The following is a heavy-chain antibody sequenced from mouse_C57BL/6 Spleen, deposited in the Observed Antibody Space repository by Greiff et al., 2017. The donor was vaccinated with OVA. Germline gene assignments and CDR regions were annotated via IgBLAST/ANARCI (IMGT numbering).Heavy chain of an antibody. CDR2: IDPETGGT. CDR3: TRYAMDY. V-gene: IGHV1-15*01. J-gene: IGHJ4*01. Sequence: QVQLQQSGAELVRPGASVTLSCKASGYTFTDYEMHWVKQTPVDGLEWIGAIDPETGGTAYNQKFKGKAILTADKSSSTAYMELRSLTSEDSAVYYCTRYAMDYWGQGTSVTVSS. CDR1: GYTFTDYE.